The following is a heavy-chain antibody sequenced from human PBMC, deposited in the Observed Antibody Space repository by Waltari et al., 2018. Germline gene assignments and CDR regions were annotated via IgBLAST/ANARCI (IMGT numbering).Heavy chain of an antibody. CDR1: GFTFSRYS. CDR3: ARVGYSSGNDY. CDR2: ISSIGSYI. D-gene: IGHD6-19*01. V-gene: IGHV3-21*01. Sequence: EVQLVESGGGLVKPGGSLRLSCAASGFTFSRYSMNWVRQAPGKGLEGVSSISSIGSYIYYSESVKGRFTISRDNAKNSLYLQMNSLRAEDTAVYYCARVGYSSGNDYWGQGTLVTVSS. J-gene: IGHJ4*02.